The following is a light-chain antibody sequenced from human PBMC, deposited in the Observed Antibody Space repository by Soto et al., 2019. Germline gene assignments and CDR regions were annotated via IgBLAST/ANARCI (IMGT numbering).Light chain of an antibody. CDR3: CSSAGSSTVV. CDR1: SSDVGGYSL. J-gene: IGLJ2*01. V-gene: IGLV2-23*02. CDR2: EVS. Sequence: QSVLTQPASVSGSPGQSITISCTGTSSDVGGYSLVSWYQQHPGKAPKLMMYEVSQRPSGVSNRCSGSKSGNSASLTISGLQAEDEADYYCCSSAGSSTVVFGGGSKLTVL.